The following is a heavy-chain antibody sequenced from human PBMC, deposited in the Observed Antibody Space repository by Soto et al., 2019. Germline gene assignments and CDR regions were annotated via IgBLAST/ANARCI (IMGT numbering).Heavy chain of an antibody. CDR2: IKSKTDGGTT. CDR3: TTDETPGIAAAGTPYYYYGMDV. CDR1: GFTFSNAW. J-gene: IGHJ6*02. Sequence: EVQLVESGGGLVKPGGSLRLSCAASGFTFSNAWMNWVRQAPGKGLEWVGRIKSKTDGGTTDYAATVKGRFTISREDSKNTLHLQMNSLKTEDTAVYYCTTDETPGIAAAGTPYYYYGMDVWGQGTTVTVSS. V-gene: IGHV3-15*07. D-gene: IGHD6-13*01.